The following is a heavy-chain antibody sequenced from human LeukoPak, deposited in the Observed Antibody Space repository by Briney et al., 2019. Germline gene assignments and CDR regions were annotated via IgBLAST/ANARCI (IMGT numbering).Heavy chain of an antibody. CDR3: ARPDGSGFFESIQH. Sequence: RESLKISCKGSGYSFTNYWIGWVRQMPGKGLEWMGIIYPGDSDTRYSPSFEGQVTISSDKSITTAYLQWSSLKASDTAMYYCARPDGSGFFESIQHWGQGTLVTVSS. V-gene: IGHV5-51*01. CDR1: GYSFTNYW. D-gene: IGHD3-10*01. J-gene: IGHJ1*01. CDR2: IYPGDSDT.